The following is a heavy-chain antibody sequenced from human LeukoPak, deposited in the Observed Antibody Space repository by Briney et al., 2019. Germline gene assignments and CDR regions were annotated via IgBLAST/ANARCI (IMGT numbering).Heavy chain of an antibody. D-gene: IGHD5-24*01. CDR1: GYSISSGYY. V-gene: IGHV4-38-2*02. CDR3: ARDIFDQDVEMATISDY. CDR2: IYHSGST. J-gene: IGHJ4*02. Sequence: SETLSLTCTVSGYSISSGYYWGWIRQPPGKGLEWIRSIYHSGSTYYNPSLKSRVTISVDTSKNQFSLKLSSVTAADTAVYYCARDIFDQDVEMATISDYWGQGTLVTVSS.